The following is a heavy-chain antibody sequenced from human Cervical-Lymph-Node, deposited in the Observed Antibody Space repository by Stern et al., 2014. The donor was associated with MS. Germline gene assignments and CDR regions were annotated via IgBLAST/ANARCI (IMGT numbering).Heavy chain of an antibody. CDR2: IIPFFGTA. CDR3: ATRDMATVTNYYYGMDV. Sequence: VQLVQSGAEVKKPGASVKVSCKASGGTFSSYAISWVRQAPGQGLEWMGGIIPFFGTANYVQRVPGRGTITAAESTTTAYMELSSLRSEDTAVYYCATRDMATVTNYYYGMDVWGQGTTVIVSS. D-gene: IGHD5-24*01. V-gene: IGHV1-69*01. J-gene: IGHJ6*02. CDR1: GGTFSSYA.